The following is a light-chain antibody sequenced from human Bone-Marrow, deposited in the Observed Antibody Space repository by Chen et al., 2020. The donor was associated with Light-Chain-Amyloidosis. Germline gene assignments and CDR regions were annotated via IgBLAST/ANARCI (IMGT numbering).Light chain of an antibody. CDR2: EDD. V-gene: IGLV6-57*01. J-gene: IGLJ3*02. CDR1: SGSIATNY. CDR3: QSYQCSSQGV. Sequence: NFMPTQHHSVSESPGNTVIISCTRRSGSIATNYVHWYQQRPGSSPTTVIYEDDQRPSGVPDRFSGSIDRSSTSASLTISGLKTEDEADYCCQSYQCSSQGVFGGGTKLTVL.